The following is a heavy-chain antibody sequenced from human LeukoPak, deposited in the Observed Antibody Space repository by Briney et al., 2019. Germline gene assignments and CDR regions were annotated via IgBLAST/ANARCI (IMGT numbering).Heavy chain of an antibody. Sequence: GGSLRLPCAASGFTFSSYAMSWVRQAPGKGLEWVSAISGSGGSTYYADSVKGRFTISRDNSKNTLYLQMNSLRAEDTAVYYCAKDPYYYDSSGYYYDYWGQGTLVTVSS. CDR3: AKDPYYYDSSGYYYDY. D-gene: IGHD3-22*01. CDR2: ISGSGGST. V-gene: IGHV3-23*01. CDR1: GFTFSSYA. J-gene: IGHJ4*02.